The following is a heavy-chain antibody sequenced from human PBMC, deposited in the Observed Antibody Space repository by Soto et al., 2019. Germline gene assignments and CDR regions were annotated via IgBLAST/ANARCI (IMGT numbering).Heavy chain of an antibody. CDR2: IYHSGST. Sequence: PSETLSLTCAVSGGSISSSNWWSWVRQPPGKGLEWIGEIYHSGSTNYNPSLKSRVTISVDTSKNQFSLKLSSVTAADTAVYYCARHPNCSGGSCYFSGWWFDPWGQGTLVTVSS. CDR1: GGSISSSNW. V-gene: IGHV4-4*02. CDR3: ARHPNCSGGSCYFSGWWFDP. D-gene: IGHD2-15*01. J-gene: IGHJ5*02.